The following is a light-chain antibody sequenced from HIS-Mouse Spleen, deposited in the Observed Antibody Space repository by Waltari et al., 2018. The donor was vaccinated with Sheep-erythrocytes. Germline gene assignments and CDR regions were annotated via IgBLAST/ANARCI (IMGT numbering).Light chain of an antibody. V-gene: IGLV1-44*01. J-gene: IGLJ1*01. CDR1: SSNIGSNT. CDR2: SNN. CDR3: AAWDDSLNGYV. Sequence: QSVLTQPPSASGTPGQRVTISCSGSSSNIGSNTVNWYQQLPGTAPKLLIYSNNQRASGVPTRSSGSNSGTSASLAISGLQSEDEADYYCAAWDDSLNGYVFGTGTKVTVL.